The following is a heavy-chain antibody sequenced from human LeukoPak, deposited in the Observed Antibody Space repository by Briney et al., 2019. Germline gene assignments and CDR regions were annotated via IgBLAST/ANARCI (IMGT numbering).Heavy chain of an antibody. CDR1: GFTFSDYY. Sequence: GGSLRPSCAASGFTFSDYYMSWIRQAPGKGLEWVSYISSSGSTIYYADSVKGRFTISRDNAKNSLYLQMNSLRAEDTAVYYCARGPKAYYFDSSGYVFDYWGQGTLVTVSS. J-gene: IGHJ4*02. D-gene: IGHD3-22*01. CDR3: ARGPKAYYFDSSGYVFDY. V-gene: IGHV3-11*01. CDR2: ISSSGSTI.